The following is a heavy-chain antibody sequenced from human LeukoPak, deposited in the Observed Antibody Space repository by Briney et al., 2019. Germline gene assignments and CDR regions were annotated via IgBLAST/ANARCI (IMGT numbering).Heavy chain of an antibody. V-gene: IGHV4-59*11. J-gene: IGHJ1*01. Sequence: SGNPSPPLCVSGGSLSSHFWTWIRQPPREGMGWIGYRYYSGSTTYNPSLKSRVTISVDTSRSQLSLKLISVTAADTAIYYCARVRGDFETDWGQGTLVTVSS. CDR2: RYYSGST. D-gene: IGHD3-16*01. CDR1: GGSLSSHF. CDR3: ARVRGDFETD.